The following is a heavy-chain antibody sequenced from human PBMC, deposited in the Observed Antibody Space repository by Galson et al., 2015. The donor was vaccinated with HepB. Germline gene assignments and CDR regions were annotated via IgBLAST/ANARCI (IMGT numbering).Heavy chain of an antibody. CDR3: ASLSYYDFWSGYYMASSDY. D-gene: IGHD3-3*01. Sequence: SLRLSCAASGFTFSSYSMNWVRQAPGKGLEWVSSISSSSSYIYYADSVKGRFTISRDNAKNSLYLQMNSLRAEDTAVYYCASLSYYDFWSGYYMASSDYWGQGTLVTVSS. V-gene: IGHV3-21*01. J-gene: IGHJ4*02. CDR2: ISSSSSYI. CDR1: GFTFSSYS.